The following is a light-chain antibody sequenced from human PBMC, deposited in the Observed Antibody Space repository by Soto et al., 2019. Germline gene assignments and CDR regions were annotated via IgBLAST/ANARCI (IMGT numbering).Light chain of an antibody. V-gene: IGKV1-39*01. CDR1: QSISIY. J-gene: IGKJ1*01. Sequence: DIQMTQCPSSLSGSVGGGFTITVLASQSISIYLNWYQQKPGKAPKLLIYSASSLQSGVPSRFSGSGSGTDFTLTISSLQPEDFATYYCXXXYSTPWTLGQGTKVDIK. CDR2: SAS. CDR3: XXXYSTPWT.